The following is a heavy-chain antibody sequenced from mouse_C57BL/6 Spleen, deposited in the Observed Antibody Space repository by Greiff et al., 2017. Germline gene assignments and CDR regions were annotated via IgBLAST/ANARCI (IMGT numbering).Heavy chain of an antibody. CDR3: AREGPYYGSSFDY. CDR1: GFTFSDYG. Sequence: EVMLVESGGGLVKPGGSLKLSCAASGFTFSDYGMHWVRQVPEKGLEWVAYISSGSSTIYYADTVKGRFTISRDNAKNTLFLQMTSLRSEDTAMYYCAREGPYYGSSFDYWGQGTTLTVSS. D-gene: IGHD1-1*01. J-gene: IGHJ2*01. V-gene: IGHV5-17*01. CDR2: ISSGSSTI.